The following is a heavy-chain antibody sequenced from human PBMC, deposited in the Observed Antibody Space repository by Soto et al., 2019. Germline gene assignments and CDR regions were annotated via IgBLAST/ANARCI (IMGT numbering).Heavy chain of an antibody. V-gene: IGHV3-49*03. J-gene: IGHJ6*03. D-gene: IGHD3-3*01. CDR1: GFTFGDYA. CDR3: TRDPFGVVTGYYYCYMDV. CDR2: ITSKRYGGTT. Sequence: PGGSLRLSCTGSGFTFGDYAMSWFRQAPGKGLEWVGFITSKRYGGTTEYAASVKGRFTISRDDSKSIAYLQMNSLKTEDTAVYYCTRDPFGVVTGYYYCYMDVWGKGTTVTVSS.